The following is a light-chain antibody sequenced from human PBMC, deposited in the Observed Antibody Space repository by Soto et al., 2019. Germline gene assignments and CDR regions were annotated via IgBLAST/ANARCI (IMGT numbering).Light chain of an antibody. CDR2: DAS. CDR3: QHYDNLPLT. Sequence: IQMTQSPSSLSASVGDRVTITWQASQDITNYLNWYQQKPGEPPRLLIYDASNLETGVPSRFSGSGSGTDFTFTISSLQPEDFATYYCQHYDNLPLTFGGGTKVDIK. CDR1: QDITNY. J-gene: IGKJ4*01. V-gene: IGKV1-33*01.